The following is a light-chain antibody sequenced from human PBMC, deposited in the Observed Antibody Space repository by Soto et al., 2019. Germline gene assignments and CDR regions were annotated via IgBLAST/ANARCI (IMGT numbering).Light chain of an antibody. CDR1: SSDVGSYDH. J-gene: IGLJ1*01. CDR2: EVS. Sequence: QSALTQPASVSGSPGQSITISCSGTSSDVGSYDHVAWYQQFPGKTPKLMIYEVSNRPSGVSSRFSGSKSGNTASLTISGLQAEDEADYYCSSYTSSSLYVFGTGTKVTVL. V-gene: IGLV2-14*01. CDR3: SSYTSSSLYV.